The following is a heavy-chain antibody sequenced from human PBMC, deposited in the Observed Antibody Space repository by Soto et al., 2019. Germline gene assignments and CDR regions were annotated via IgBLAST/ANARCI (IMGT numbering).Heavy chain of an antibody. CDR3: AGPWNKQ. J-gene: IGHJ4*02. CDR2: MNPNSGNT. Sequence: ASVKVSCKASGYTFIKYGIAWVRQAPGQGLEWMGWMNPNSGNTGYAQKFQGRVTMTRDTSISTAYMELSSLRDEDTAVYYCAGPWNKQWGQGTPVTVSS. CDR1: GYTFIKYG. D-gene: IGHD1-1*01. V-gene: IGHV1-8*01.